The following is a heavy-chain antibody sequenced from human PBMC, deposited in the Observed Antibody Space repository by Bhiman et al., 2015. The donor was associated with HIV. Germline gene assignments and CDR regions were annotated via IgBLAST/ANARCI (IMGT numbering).Heavy chain of an antibody. CDR1: GFTFSSYA. Sequence: EVQLLESGGGLVQPGGSLRLSCAASGFTFSSYAMSWVRQAPGKGLERVSVISGSGGSTYYADSVKGRFTISRDNSKNTLYLQMKSLRAEDTAVYYCAKVGALGYSSSWGYDAFDIWGQGTMVTVSS. J-gene: IGHJ3*02. CDR3: AKVGALGYSSSWGYDAFDI. V-gene: IGHV3-23*01. D-gene: IGHD6-13*01. CDR2: ISGSGGST.